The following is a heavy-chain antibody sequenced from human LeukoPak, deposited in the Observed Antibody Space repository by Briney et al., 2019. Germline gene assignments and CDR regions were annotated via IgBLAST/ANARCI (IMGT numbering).Heavy chain of an antibody. D-gene: IGHD3-10*01. V-gene: IGHV4-31*03. CDR2: IYYSGST. CDR1: GGSISSGGYY. CDR3: ASATSDYYGSGSYYKFPYYYYGMDV. J-gene: IGHJ6*04. Sequence: SETLSLTCTVSGGSISSGGYYWSWIRQHPGKGLEWIGYIYYSGSTYYNPSLKSRVTISVDTSKNQFSLKLSSVTAADTAVYYYASATSDYYGSGSYYKFPYYYYGMDVWGKGTTVTVSS.